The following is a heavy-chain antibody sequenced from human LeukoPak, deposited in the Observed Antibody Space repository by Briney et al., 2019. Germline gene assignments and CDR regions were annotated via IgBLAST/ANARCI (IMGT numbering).Heavy chain of an antibody. CDR1: GFTFSSYE. J-gene: IGHJ4*02. CDR2: INTNGRTI. D-gene: IGHD1-1*01. CDR3: ARDSSWSLDY. V-gene: IGHV3-48*03. Sequence: PGGSLRLSCAASGFTFSSYEMNWVRQAPGKGLEWLSYINTNGRTIDYADSVKGRFTISRDNAKNSLYLQMNSLRAEDTAVYYCARDSSWSLDYWGQGTLVTVSS.